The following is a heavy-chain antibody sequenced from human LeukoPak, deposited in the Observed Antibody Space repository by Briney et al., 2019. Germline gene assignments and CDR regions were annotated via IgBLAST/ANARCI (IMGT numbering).Heavy chain of an antibody. V-gene: IGHV4-59*01. CDR2: IYYSGST. Sequence: SETLSLTRTVSGASISTYYWSWSRQPPGKGLEWIGYIYYSGSTNYNPSLKSRVTISVDTSKNQFSLKPRSVTAADTAVYDCARGSHIYSYDSSGSYWGLDYWGQGTLVTVSS. CDR1: GASISTYY. D-gene: IGHD3-22*01. CDR3: ARGSHIYSYDSSGSYWGLDY. J-gene: IGHJ4*02.